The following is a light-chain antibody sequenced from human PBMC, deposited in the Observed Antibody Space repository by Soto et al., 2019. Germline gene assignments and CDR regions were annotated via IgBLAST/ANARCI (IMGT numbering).Light chain of an antibody. J-gene: IGKJ1*01. Sequence: EIVLTQSPGTLSLSPGERATLSCRASQIIMRKYLAWYQQRFGQAPRLLIYGASSRATGIADRFSGSGSGTDFTLTISRLEPEDFAVYYCQQYGTSPWTFGQGTKVDIK. V-gene: IGKV3-20*01. CDR3: QQYGTSPWT. CDR2: GAS. CDR1: QIIMRKY.